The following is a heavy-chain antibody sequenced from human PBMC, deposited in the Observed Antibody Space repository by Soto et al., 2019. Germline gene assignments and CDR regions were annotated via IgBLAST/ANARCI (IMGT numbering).Heavy chain of an antibody. CDR3: ARDRVAAAGTGDWFDP. CDR2: IYTSGST. D-gene: IGHD6-13*01. V-gene: IGHV4-4*07. J-gene: IGHJ5*02. Sequence: SETLSLTCTVSGGSISSYYWSWIRQPAGKGLEWIGRIYTSGSTNYNPSLKSRVTMSVDTSKNQFSLKLSSVTAADTAVYYCARDRVAAAGTGDWFDPWGQGTLVTVS. CDR1: GGSISSYY.